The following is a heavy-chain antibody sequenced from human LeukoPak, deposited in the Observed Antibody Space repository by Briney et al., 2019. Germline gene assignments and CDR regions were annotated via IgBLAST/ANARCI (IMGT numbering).Heavy chain of an antibody. V-gene: IGHV4-34*01. D-gene: IGHD4-11*01. CDR1: GGSFSGYY. J-gene: IGHJ6*03. CDR3: ARTNSKKAYYYYYMDV. CDR2: INHSGST. Sequence: SETLSLTCAVYGGSFSGYYWSWLRQPPGKGLEWLGEINHSGSTNYNPSLKSRVTISVDTSKNQFSLKLSSATAADTAVCYCARTNSKKAYYYYYMDVWGKGTTVTVSS.